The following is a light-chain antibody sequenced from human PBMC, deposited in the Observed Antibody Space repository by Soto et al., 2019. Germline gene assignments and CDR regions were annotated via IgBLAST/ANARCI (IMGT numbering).Light chain of an antibody. V-gene: IGKV3-15*01. Sequence: IVITQYPGSLSVAPCERATLSCRASQSLTSYLAWYQQKPDQAPRLLIYGISTRATDIPARFSGSGSGTEFTLTISSLQSEDFAVYYCQQYNNWPLPFGGGTKVDIK. CDR1: QSLTSY. CDR3: QQYNNWPLP. CDR2: GIS. J-gene: IGKJ4*01.